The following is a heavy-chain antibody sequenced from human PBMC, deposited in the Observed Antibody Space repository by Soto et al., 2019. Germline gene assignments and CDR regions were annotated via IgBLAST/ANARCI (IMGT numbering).Heavy chain of an antibody. D-gene: IGHD3-22*01. Sequence: EVQLLESGGDLVQPGGSLRLSCAASGFTFSTSAMTWVRQAPGKGLEWVSGISSSGGSTFYADSVKGRFTISRDNSKNTLYLQMNSLRAEDTAVYYCAKDRQRTIVVTGKEDYWGQGTLVTVSS. J-gene: IGHJ4*02. CDR2: ISSSGGST. V-gene: IGHV3-23*01. CDR3: AKDRQRTIVVTGKEDY. CDR1: GFTFSTSA.